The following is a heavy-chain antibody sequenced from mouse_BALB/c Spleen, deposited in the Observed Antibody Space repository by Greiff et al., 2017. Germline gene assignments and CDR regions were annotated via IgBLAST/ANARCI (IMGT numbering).Heavy chain of an antibody. CDR2: ISSGGGST. CDR1: GFAFSSYD. CDR3: ARQKTGTDY. V-gene: IGHV5-12-1*01. J-gene: IGHJ2*01. D-gene: IGHD4-1*01. Sequence: EVMLVESGGGLVKPGGSLKLSCAASGFAFSSYDMSWVRQTPEKRLEWVAYISSGGGSTYYPDTVKGRFTISRDNAKNTLYLQMSSLKSEDTAMYYCARQKTGTDYWGQGTTLTVSS.